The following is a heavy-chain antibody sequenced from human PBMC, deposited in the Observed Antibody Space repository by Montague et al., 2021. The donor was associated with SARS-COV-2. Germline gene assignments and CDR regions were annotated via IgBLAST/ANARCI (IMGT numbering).Heavy chain of an antibody. Sequence: SETLSLTCAISGDSISSNWWSWVRQPPGKGLEWIADIHHTGTTNYNPSLKSRLSMSVDMSKNQFSLKLSSVTAADTAVYYCARLKVAPNGGWNWFDPWGQGILVTVSS. V-gene: IGHV4-4*02. CDR3: ARLKVAPNGGWNWFDP. J-gene: IGHJ5*02. CDR1: GDSISSNW. CDR2: IHHTGTT. D-gene: IGHD6-19*01.